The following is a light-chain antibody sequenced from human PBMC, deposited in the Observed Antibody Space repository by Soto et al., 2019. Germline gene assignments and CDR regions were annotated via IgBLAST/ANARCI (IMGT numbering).Light chain of an antibody. J-gene: IGLJ1*01. CDR1: SRYVGGYNS. CDR3: SSYTTGGSYV. CDR2: DVS. V-gene: IGLV2-14*01. Sequence: SVLTHPAARAASPGLSSDSSCTGTSRYVGGYNSVSWYQQHPGKAPKLMIYDVSNRPSGVSNRFSGSKSGNTASLTISGLQAEDEGDYYCSSYTTGGSYVFGTGTKVTVL.